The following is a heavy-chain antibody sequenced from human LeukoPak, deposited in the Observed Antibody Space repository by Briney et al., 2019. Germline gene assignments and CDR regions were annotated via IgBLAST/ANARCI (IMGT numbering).Heavy chain of an antibody. D-gene: IGHD3-16*01. CDR2: IYTGGTT. Sequence: PGGSLRLSCAASGFTVSGTHMSWVRQAPGKGLEWVSAIYTGGTTYYSDSVEGRFTISRDKSKNTLYLQMDSLRVEDTAVYYCARDQATSGGGLDSWGHGTLVTVSS. CDR3: ARDQATSGGGLDS. CDR1: GFTVSGTH. J-gene: IGHJ5*01. V-gene: IGHV3-53*01.